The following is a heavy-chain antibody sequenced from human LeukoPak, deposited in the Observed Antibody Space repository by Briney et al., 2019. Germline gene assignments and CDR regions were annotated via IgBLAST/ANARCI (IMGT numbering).Heavy chain of an antibody. D-gene: IGHD3-22*01. CDR2: TYYTGNT. J-gene: IGHJ3*01. V-gene: IGHV4-59*08. Sequence: SETLSLTCSVSGDSLSPYFWSWIRQSPGKGLEWIGYTYYTGNTGYNPSLEGRVTISVVTSKNQLSLRLYSVTAADTAVYYCARHLHYYDSSGYYSDAFDLWGQGTVVTVSS. CDR3: ARHLHYYDSSGYYSDAFDL. CDR1: GDSLSPYF.